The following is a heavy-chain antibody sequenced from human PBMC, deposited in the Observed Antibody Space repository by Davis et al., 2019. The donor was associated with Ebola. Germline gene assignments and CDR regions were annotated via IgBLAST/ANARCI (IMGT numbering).Heavy chain of an antibody. CDR2: IYYSGST. Sequence: MPSETLSLTCTVSGDSISYYYWSWIRQPPGRGPEWIGYIYYSGSTDYNPSLKSRVTISVDTSKNQFSLKLSSVTAADTAVYYCARSGYTGYDPRINFDYWGQGTLVTVSS. V-gene: IGHV4-59*01. CDR3: ARSGYTGYDPRINFDY. D-gene: IGHD5-12*01. CDR1: GDSISYYY. J-gene: IGHJ4*02.